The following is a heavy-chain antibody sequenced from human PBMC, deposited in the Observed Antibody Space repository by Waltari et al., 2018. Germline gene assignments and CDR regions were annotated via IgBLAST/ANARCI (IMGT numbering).Heavy chain of an antibody. CDR3: ARGVPGYNGVWKGWFDP. D-gene: IGHD2-8*01. Sequence: QVQLQQWGAGLLKPSETLSLTCAVYGGSFSGYYWRWLRQPPGKGLEWIGEINHSGSTNYNPSLKSRVTISVDTSKNQFSLKLSSVTAADTAVYYCARGVPGYNGVWKGWFDPWGQGTLVTVSS. CDR1: GGSFSGYY. V-gene: IGHV4-34*01. CDR2: INHSGST. J-gene: IGHJ5*02.